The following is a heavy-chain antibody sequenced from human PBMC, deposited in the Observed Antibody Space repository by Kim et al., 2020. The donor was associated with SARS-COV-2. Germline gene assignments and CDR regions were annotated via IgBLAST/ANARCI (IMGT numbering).Heavy chain of an antibody. CDR3: ARVIVVRPASKPSDNW. CDR1: GGSISSSSYY. D-gene: IGHD2-15*01. CDR2: IYYSGST. J-gene: IGHJ5*01. Sequence: SETLSLTCTVSGGSISSSSYYWGWIRQPPGKGLEWIGSIYYSGSTYYNPSLKSRVTISVDTSKNQFSLKLSSVTAADTAVYYCARVIVVRPASKPSDNW. V-gene: IGHV4-39*07.